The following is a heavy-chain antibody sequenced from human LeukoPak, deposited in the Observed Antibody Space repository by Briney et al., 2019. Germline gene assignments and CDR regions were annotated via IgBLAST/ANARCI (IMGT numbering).Heavy chain of an antibody. CDR3: ARETYGSSSYYFDY. V-gene: IGHV4-34*01. Sequence: SETLSLTCAVYGGSFSGYYWSWIRQPPGKGLEWIGEINHSGSTNYNPSLKSRVTISVDTSKNQFSLKLSSVTAADTAVYYCARETYGSSSYYFDYWGQGTLVSVSS. J-gene: IGHJ4*02. D-gene: IGHD6-13*01. CDR2: INHSGST. CDR1: GGSFSGYY.